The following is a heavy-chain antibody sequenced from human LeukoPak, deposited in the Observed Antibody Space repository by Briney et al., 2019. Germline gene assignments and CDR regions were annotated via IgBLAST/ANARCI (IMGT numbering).Heavy chain of an antibody. CDR1: GFTFSSYG. CDR3: APPAGSGYEDNWFDP. Sequence: PGGSLRLSCAASGFTFSSYGMHWVRQAPGKGLEWVGFIRYDGSNKYYADSVKGRFTISRDNSKNTLYLQMNSLRAEDTAVYYSAPPAGSGYEDNWFDPWGQGTLVTVSS. J-gene: IGHJ5*02. V-gene: IGHV3-30*02. D-gene: IGHD5-12*01. CDR2: IRYDGSNK.